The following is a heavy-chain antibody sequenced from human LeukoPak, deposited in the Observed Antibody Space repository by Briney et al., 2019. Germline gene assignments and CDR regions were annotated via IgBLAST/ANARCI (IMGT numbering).Heavy chain of an antibody. CDR3: ATDDDDFLDLFEI. D-gene: IGHD3-3*01. CDR1: GFTFSNSA. Sequence: GGSLRLSCAASGFTFSNSAMNWVRQVPGKGLEWVSSIDYDSSHIYYAASVRGRFTISRDNSKNTLYLQMDSLRDEDTAVYYCATDDDDFLDLFEIWGQGTMVTVSS. CDR2: IDYDSSHI. J-gene: IGHJ3*02. V-gene: IGHV3-21*04.